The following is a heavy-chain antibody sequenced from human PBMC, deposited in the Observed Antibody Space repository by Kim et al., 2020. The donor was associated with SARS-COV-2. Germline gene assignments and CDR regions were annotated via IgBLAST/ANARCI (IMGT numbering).Heavy chain of an antibody. CDR3: AKRDYYDSRGYFDY. D-gene: IGHD3-22*01. V-gene: IGHV4-4*02. CDR2: IHRSGST. J-gene: IGHJ4*02. CDR1: GGSISSDNW. Sequence: SETLSLTCTVSGGSISSDNWWSWVRQPPGKGLEWIGEIHRSGSTNYNPCLKSRVTISLDKSKNQFSLKLSSVTAADTAVYYCAKRDYYDSRGYFDYWGQGTLVTVSS.